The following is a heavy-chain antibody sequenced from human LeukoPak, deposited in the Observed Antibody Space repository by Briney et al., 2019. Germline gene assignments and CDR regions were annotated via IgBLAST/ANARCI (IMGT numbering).Heavy chain of an antibody. D-gene: IGHD5-12*01. J-gene: IGHJ4*02. CDR2: INQDGSEE. Sequence: GGSLRLSCAASGFTFSNYWMTWVRQAPGKGLEWVAHINQDGSEEHYMDSVKARFTISRDNAKNSLSLQMNSLRAEDTAVYYCVRDGGVSGYDLLDYWGQGTLVAVSS. CDR3: VRDGGVSGYDLLDY. CDR1: GFTFSNYW. V-gene: IGHV3-7*01.